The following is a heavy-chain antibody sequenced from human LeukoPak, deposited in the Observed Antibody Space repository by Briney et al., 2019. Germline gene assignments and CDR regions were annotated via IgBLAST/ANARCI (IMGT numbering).Heavy chain of an antibody. CDR2: ISGSGSGGST. Sequence: GGSLRLSCAASGFTFSSSAMSWVRQAPGKGLEWVSNISGSGSGGSTYYSDSVKGRFTISRDNSKNTLYLQMNSLRAEDTAVYYCAKSGYNRFDYWGQGTLVTVSS. D-gene: IGHD5-24*01. V-gene: IGHV3-23*01. J-gene: IGHJ4*02. CDR1: GFTFSSSA. CDR3: AKSGYNRFDY.